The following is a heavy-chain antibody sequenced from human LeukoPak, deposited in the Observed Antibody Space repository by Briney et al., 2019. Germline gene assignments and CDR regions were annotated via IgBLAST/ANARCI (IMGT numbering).Heavy chain of an antibody. Sequence: GGSLRLSCVASGFTFDYYWMHWVRQVPGKGLEWVSSISSSSSYIYYADSVKGRFTISRDNAKNSLYLQMNSLRAEDTAVYYCARDSLPAAIGIFDYWGQGTLVTVSS. CDR3: ARDSLPAAIGIFDY. V-gene: IGHV3-21*01. CDR2: ISSSSSYI. D-gene: IGHD2-2*01. J-gene: IGHJ4*02. CDR1: GFTFDYYW.